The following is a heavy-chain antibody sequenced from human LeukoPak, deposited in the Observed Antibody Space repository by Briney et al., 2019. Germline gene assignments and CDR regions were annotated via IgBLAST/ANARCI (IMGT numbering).Heavy chain of an antibody. Sequence: GASVKVSCKASGYTFTSYGISWVRQAPGQGLEWMGWISAYNGNTNYAQKLQGRVTMTTDTSTSTAYMELRSLRSDDTAVYYCARVWTIVVVPAAKSLDYWGQGTLVTVSS. CDR1: GYTFTSYG. CDR2: ISAYNGNT. D-gene: IGHD2-2*01. J-gene: IGHJ4*02. CDR3: ARVWTIVVVPAAKSLDY. V-gene: IGHV1-18*01.